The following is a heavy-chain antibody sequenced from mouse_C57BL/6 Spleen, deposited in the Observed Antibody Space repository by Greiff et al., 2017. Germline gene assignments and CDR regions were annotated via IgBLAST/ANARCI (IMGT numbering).Heavy chain of an antibody. CDR2: IHPNSGST. J-gene: IGHJ3*01. D-gene: IGHD2-5*01. Sequence: QVQLQQPGAELVTPGASVKLSCKASGYTFNSYWMHWVKPRPGQGLEWIGMIHPNSGSTNYNEKFKSKATMTVDKSSSTAYMQLSSLTSEDSAVYYCATPYINYVSFAYWGQGTLVTVSA. CDR3: ATPYINYVSFAY. CDR1: GYTFNSYW. V-gene: IGHV1-64*01.